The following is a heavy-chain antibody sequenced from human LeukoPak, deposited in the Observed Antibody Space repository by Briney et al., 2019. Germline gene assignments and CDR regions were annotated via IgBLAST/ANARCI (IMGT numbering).Heavy chain of an antibody. J-gene: IGHJ4*02. D-gene: IGHD2-2*02. CDR3: ARGWTPLGYCSSTSCYMGLRDRILSYYFDY. Sequence: PGRSLRLSCAASGFTFSSYAMHWVRQAPGKGLEWVAVISYDGSNKYYADSVKGRFTISRDNSKNTLYLQMNSLRAEDTAVYYCARGWTPLGYCSSTSCYMGLRDRILSYYFDYWGQGTLVTVSS. V-gene: IGHV3-30-3*01. CDR2: ISYDGSNK. CDR1: GFTFSSYA.